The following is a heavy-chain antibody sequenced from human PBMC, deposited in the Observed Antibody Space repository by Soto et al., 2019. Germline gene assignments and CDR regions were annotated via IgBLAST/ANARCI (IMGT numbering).Heavy chain of an antibody. Sequence: LSLTCAVSGGSIISGGFSWSWIRQSPGKGLEFIGYIYYSGSTYYNPSLKSRVTISVDRSKNEFSLRLSSVTAADTAVYYCARATFIRKGYYDATDYYHFDYWGQGTLVTVSS. D-gene: IGHD3-22*01. CDR1: GGSIISGGFS. CDR2: IYYSGST. V-gene: IGHV4-30-2*06. J-gene: IGHJ4*02. CDR3: ARATFIRKGYYDATDYYHFDY.